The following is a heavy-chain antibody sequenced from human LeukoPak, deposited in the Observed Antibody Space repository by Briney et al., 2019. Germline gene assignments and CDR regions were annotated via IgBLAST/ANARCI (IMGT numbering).Heavy chain of an antibody. CDR2: IGPHSSAT. J-gene: IGHJ4*02. CDR1: GFTFTDYY. CDR3: AREGNGLLSKDFDY. Sequence: APMKVSCKSSGFTFTDYYTHWVRQAPGQGLEWMGYIGPHSSATSSPQEFQGRVTMTRDTSMSTAYMELTRLTSDDTAVYYCAREGNGLLSKDFDYWGQGTLVTVSS. D-gene: IGHD2/OR15-2a*01. V-gene: IGHV1-2*02.